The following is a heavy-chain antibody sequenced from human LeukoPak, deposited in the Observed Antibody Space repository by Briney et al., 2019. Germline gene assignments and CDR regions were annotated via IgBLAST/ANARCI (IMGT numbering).Heavy chain of an antibody. CDR2: LSGSGAST. Sequence: GGSLRLTCAASGFTFSSYAMSWVRQAPGKGLEWVSTLSGSGASTSYADSVKGRFTISRDNSKNTLYLQMNSLRAEDTARYYCAKQKGYCSAGSCYSSDYWGQGTLVTVSS. D-gene: IGHD2-15*01. CDR3: AKQKGYCSAGSCYSSDY. V-gene: IGHV3-23*01. CDR1: GFTFSSYA. J-gene: IGHJ4*02.